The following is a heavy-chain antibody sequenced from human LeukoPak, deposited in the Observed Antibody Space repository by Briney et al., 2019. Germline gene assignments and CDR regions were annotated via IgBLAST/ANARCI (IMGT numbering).Heavy chain of an antibody. J-gene: IGHJ4*02. CDR2: INPNSGGT. Sequence: GASVKVSCKTSGYTFTGYYMHWVRQAPGQGLEWMGWINPNSGGTNYAQKFQGRVTMTRDTSISTAFMELSRLRSDDTAVYYCARNTATDLYYFDYWGQATLVTVSS. CDR3: ARNTATDLYYFDY. CDR1: GYTFTGYY. V-gene: IGHV1-2*02. D-gene: IGHD5-18*01.